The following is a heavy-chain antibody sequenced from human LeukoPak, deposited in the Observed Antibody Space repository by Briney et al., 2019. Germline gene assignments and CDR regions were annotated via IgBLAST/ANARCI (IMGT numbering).Heavy chain of an antibody. J-gene: IGHJ5*01. Sequence: PGGSLRLSCAASGFTSRFSLSSYDMNWVRQAPGKGLEWISFISSESSFIYYADSVKGRFTISRDNAKSSLYLQMNSLRAEDTAVYYCAKDAYGVAQNTFDSWGQGNLVTVSS. CDR2: ISSESSFI. V-gene: IGHV3-21*01. CDR1: GFTSRFSLSSYD. CDR3: AKDAYGVAQNTFDS. D-gene: IGHD3-16*01.